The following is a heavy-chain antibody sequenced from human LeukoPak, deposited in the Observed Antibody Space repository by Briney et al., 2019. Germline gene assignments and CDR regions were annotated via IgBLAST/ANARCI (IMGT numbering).Heavy chain of an antibody. V-gene: IGHV4-34*01. J-gene: IGHJ4*02. CDR2: INHSGST. CDR1: GGSFSGYY. Sequence: SETLPLTCAVYGGSFSGYYWSWIRQPPGKGLEWIGEINHSGSTNYNPSLKSRVTISVDTSKNQFSLKLSSVTAADTAVYYCARDWATVTELDYWGQGTLVTVSS. D-gene: IGHD4-17*01. CDR3: ARDWATVTELDY.